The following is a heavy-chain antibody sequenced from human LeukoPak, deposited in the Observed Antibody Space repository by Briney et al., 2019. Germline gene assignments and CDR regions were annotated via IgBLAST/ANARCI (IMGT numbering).Heavy chain of an antibody. CDR2: IYYSGST. CDR1: GGSLSSYY. Sequence: SETLSLTCTVSGGSLSSYYWSWLRQPPGRGLEWIGYIYYSGSTNYNPSLKSRVTISVDTSKNQFSLKLSSVTAADTAVYYCARGDSFDYWGQGTLVTVSS. J-gene: IGHJ4*02. V-gene: IGHV4-59*01. D-gene: IGHD3/OR15-3a*01. CDR3: ARGDSFDY.